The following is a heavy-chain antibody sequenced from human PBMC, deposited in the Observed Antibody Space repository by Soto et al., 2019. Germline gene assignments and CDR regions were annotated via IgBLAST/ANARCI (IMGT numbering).Heavy chain of an antibody. V-gene: IGHV1-58*01. CDR2: IVVGSGNT. J-gene: IGHJ3*02. CDR1: GFTFTSSA. D-gene: IGHD3-3*01. CDR3: AAFKSTRNFWSGYPTAFDI. Sequence: GASVKVSCKASGFTFTSSAVQWVRQARGQRLEWIGWIVVGSGNTNYAQKFQERVTITRDMSTSTAYMELSSLRSEDTAVYYCAAFKSTRNFWSGYPTAFDIWGQGTTVTVSS.